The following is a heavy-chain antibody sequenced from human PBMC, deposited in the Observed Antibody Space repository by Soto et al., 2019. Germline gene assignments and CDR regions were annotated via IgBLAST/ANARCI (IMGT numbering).Heavy chain of an antibody. J-gene: IGHJ4*02. D-gene: IGHD3-3*01. CDR3: ARHLEWLLSFDE. CDR2: IYYSGST. CDR1: GGSISSSSYY. V-gene: IGHV4-39*01. Sequence: PSETLSLTCTVSGGSISSSSYYWGWIRQPPGKGLEWIGSIYYSGSTYYNPSLKSRVTISVDTSKNQFSLKLSSVTAADTAVYYCARHLEWLLSFDEWGQGTLVTVSS.